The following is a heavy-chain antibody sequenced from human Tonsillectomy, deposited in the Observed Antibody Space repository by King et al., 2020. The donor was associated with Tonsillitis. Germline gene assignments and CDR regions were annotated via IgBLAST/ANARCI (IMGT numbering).Heavy chain of an antibody. D-gene: IGHD3-16*01. J-gene: IGHJ6*03. Sequence: HVQLQQWGAGLLKPSETLSLTCAVYGGSFSGYYWSWIRQPPGKGLEWIGEINHSGSTNYSPSLKSRVTISVDTSKNQFSLKLSSVSAADTAVYYCARVGALHYDYYMDVWGKGTTVTVSS. CDR2: INHSGST. V-gene: IGHV4-34*01. CDR1: GGSFSGYY. CDR3: ARVGALHYDYYMDV.